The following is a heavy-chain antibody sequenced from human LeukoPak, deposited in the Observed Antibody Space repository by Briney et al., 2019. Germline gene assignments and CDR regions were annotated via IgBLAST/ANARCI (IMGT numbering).Heavy chain of an antibody. J-gene: IGHJ5*02. V-gene: IGHV1-8*01. D-gene: IGHD6-13*01. Sequence: ASVKVSCKTSGYTFTRYDINWVRQASGQGLEWMGWMNPNSGNTGYAQKFQGRVTMTRNTSISTAYMELSSLRSEDTAVYYCARVRPPSSANWFDPWGQGTLVTVSS. CDR2: MNPNSGNT. CDR3: ARVRPPSSANWFDP. CDR1: GYTFTRYD.